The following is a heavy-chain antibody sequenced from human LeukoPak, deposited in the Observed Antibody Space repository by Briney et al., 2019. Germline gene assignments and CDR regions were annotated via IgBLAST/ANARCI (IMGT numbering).Heavy chain of an antibody. D-gene: IGHD6-19*01. Sequence: PGGSLRLSCAASGFTFSSYAMSWVRQAPGKGPEWVSPISGSGSSTYYADSVKGRFTISRDNSKNTLYLQMNSLRAEDTAVYYCAKGVAVASPYYFDYWGQGTLVTVSS. CDR1: GFTFSSYA. J-gene: IGHJ4*02. CDR3: AKGVAVASPYYFDY. V-gene: IGHV3-23*01. CDR2: ISGSGSST.